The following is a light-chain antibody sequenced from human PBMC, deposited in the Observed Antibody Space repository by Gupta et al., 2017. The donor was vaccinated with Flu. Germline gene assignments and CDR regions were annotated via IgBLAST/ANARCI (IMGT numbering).Light chain of an antibody. CDR3: QQHYNWPPLT. CDR2: GSS. J-gene: IGKJ4*01. Sequence: EIVMTQSPATLSVSPGERATLSCRASQSVATDLAWYQQKPGQPPRLLIYGSSTRATGVPARFSGSGSGTEFTLTISSLESEDFAVYYCQQHYNWPPLTFGGGTKVEIK. V-gene: IGKV3D-15*01. CDR1: QSVATD.